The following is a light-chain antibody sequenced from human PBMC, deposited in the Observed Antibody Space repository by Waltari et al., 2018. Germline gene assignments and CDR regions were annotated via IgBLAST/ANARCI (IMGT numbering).Light chain of an antibody. V-gene: IGKV3-11*01. CDR1: QSIRRY. CDR3: QQRSTWPPYT. CDR2: DAS. J-gene: IGKJ2*01. Sequence: EIVLTQSPATLSLSPGEGATLSCRASQSIRRYLAWYQQKRGQAPRLLIYDASNRATGIPARFSGSGSGTDFTLTISNVEPEDFAVYYCQQRSTWPPYTFGQGTKLEIK.